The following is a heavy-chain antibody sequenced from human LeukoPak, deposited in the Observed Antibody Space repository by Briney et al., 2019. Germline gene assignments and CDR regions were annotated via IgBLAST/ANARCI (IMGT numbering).Heavy chain of an antibody. CDR2: MNPNSGNT. Sequence: ASVKVSCKASGYTFTSYDINRVRQATGQGLEWMGWMNPNSGNTGYAQKFQGRVTMTRNTSISTAYMELSSLRSEDTAVYYCAKDSSSRDYFDYWGQGTLVTVSS. V-gene: IGHV1-8*01. CDR3: AKDSSSRDYFDY. D-gene: IGHD6-13*01. CDR1: GYTFTSYD. J-gene: IGHJ4*02.